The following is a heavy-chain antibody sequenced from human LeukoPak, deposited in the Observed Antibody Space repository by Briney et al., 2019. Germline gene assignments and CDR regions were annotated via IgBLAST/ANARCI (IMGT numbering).Heavy chain of an antibody. D-gene: IGHD1-26*01. CDR1: GFTFSSYA. Sequence: GGSLRLSCAASGFTFSSYAMSWVRQAPGKGLEWVSTISNSGGSTYYADSVKGRFIISRDNSKNTLYLQMNSLRAEDTAVYYCAKVRWELLSLVDYWGQGALVTVSS. CDR2: ISNSGGST. CDR3: AKVRWELLSLVDY. V-gene: IGHV3-23*01. J-gene: IGHJ4*02.